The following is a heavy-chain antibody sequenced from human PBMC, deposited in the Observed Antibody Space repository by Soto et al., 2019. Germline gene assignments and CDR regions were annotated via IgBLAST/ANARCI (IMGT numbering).Heavy chain of an antibody. CDR3: AGWESGGCYDY. Sequence: VPLQESGPGLVKPSGTLSLTCAVSGGAIRSSNWWSWVRQPPGKGLEWIGELYHSGSPNYNPSLKSRVTISVDKSNTQCSLRLSSVNAADTAVYYCAGWESGGCYDYWGQGTLVTVSS. CDR1: GGAIRSSNW. CDR2: LYHSGSP. J-gene: IGHJ4*02. D-gene: IGHD6-19*01. V-gene: IGHV4-4*02.